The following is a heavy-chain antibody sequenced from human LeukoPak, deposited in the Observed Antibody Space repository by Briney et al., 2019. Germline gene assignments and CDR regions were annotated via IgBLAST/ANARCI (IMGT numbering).Heavy chain of an antibody. J-gene: IGHJ5*02. CDR2: ISNTAGTE. Sequence: GDSVTLSCSASGFIFSYYYMSWLRQAPGKGLEGVAYISNTAGTEYYAESVNGRFTIYREQAKNSLYLQMTSLRVEDTAFYYCAKGALLFGEKVRSFDPWGQGTLV. D-gene: IGHD3-10*02. CDR1: GFIFSYYY. V-gene: IGHV3-11*01. CDR3: AKGALLFGEKVRSFDP.